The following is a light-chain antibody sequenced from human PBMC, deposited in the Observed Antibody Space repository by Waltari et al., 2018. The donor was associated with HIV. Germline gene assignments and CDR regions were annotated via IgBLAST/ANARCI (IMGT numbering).Light chain of an antibody. V-gene: IGKV1-27*01. CDR2: DVS. Sequence: DIQVTQSPYSLSASVGDRVTMTCRASQDISNSLAWYQLQPGKAPKLLIYDVSQLQSGVPSRFRGSGSGTSFTLTISSLQPEDVASYFCQKYDSAPLTFGGGTKVDLK. CDR1: QDISNS. CDR3: QKYDSAPLT. J-gene: IGKJ4*01.